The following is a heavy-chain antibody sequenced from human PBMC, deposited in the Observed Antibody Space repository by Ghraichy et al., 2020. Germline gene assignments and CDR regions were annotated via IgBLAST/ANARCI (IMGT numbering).Heavy chain of an antibody. CDR3: ARVLAVAGLPNDPYYYGMDV. CDR2: INPNSGGT. CDR1: GYTFTGYY. Sequence: ASVRVSCKASGYTFTGYYMHWVRQAPGQGLEWMGWINPNSGGTNYAQKFQGRVTMTRDTSISTAYMELSRLRSDDTAVYYCARVLAVAGLPNDPYYYGMDVWGQGTTVTVSS. J-gene: IGHJ6*02. V-gene: IGHV1-2*02. D-gene: IGHD6-19*01.